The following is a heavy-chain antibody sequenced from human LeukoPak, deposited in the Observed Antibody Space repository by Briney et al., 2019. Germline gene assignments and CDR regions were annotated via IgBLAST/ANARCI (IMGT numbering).Heavy chain of an antibody. CDR2: IIALFGTA. CDR3: ARTPSGYDEGGSNY. CDR1: GGTFSSYT. J-gene: IGHJ4*02. Sequence: SVKVSCKASGGTFSSYTINWVRQAPGQGLEWMGGIIALFGTANYAEKFQGRVTISADESTSTAYMELSSLRSEDTAMYYCARTPSGYDEGGSNYWGQGTLVTVSS. D-gene: IGHD5-12*01. V-gene: IGHV1-69*13.